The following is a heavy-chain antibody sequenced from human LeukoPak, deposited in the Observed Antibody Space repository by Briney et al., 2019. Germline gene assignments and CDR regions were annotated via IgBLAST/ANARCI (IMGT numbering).Heavy chain of an antibody. CDR2: ISGSGDYT. J-gene: IGHJ4*02. D-gene: IGHD5-12*01. Sequence: GGPLRLSCAASGFTFSSYAMSWVRQAPGKGLEWVSSISGSGDYTYFADSIKGRFTISRDNSKNTLYLQMNSLRAEDTAVYYCSQDSGYVNFDYWGQGTQVTVSS. V-gene: IGHV3-23*01. CDR3: SQDSGYVNFDY. CDR1: GFTFSSYA.